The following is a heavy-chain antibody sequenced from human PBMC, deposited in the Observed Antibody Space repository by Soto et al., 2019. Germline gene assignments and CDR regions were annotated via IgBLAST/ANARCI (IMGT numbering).Heavy chain of an antibody. CDR2: MNPNSGNT. CDR1: GYTFTSYD. Sequence: QVQLVQSGAEVKKPGASMKVSCKASGYTFTSYDINWVRQATGQGLEWMGWMNPNSGNTGYAQKFQGRVTMTRNTSTSTAYMELRSLRSEDTAVYYCARGPAWTGHYYYFDYWGQGTLVTVSA. J-gene: IGHJ4*02. CDR3: ARGPAWTGHYYYFDY. D-gene: IGHD3-3*01. V-gene: IGHV1-8*01.